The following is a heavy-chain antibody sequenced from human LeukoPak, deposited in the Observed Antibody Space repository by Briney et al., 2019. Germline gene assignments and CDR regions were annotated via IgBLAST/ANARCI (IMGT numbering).Heavy chain of an antibody. J-gene: IGHJ4*02. Sequence: GESLKISCGGSGYSFTTYWIAWVRQMPGKGLEWMGIIYPGDSDPRYSPSFQGQVTISADKSINTAYLQWSSLKASDTAMYYCARQPTVTTNFDYWGQGTLVTVS. CDR2: IYPGDSDP. V-gene: IGHV5-51*01. CDR3: ARQPTVTTNFDY. D-gene: IGHD4-17*01. CDR1: GYSFTTYW.